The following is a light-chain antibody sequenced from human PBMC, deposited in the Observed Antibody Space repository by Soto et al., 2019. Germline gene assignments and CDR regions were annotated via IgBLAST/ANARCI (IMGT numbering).Light chain of an antibody. V-gene: IGLV2-14*03. CDR2: AFS. CDR3: SSYTTSNTRQIV. J-gene: IGLJ1*01. Sequence: QSVLTQPASVSGAPGQSITISCTGTSSDVDGYNYVSWYQHHPGKPPTLIIYAFSNRPSGASIRFSGSKSDNTASLTISGLQPEDEADYHCSSYTTSNTRQIVFGTGTKVTVL. CDR1: SSDVDGYNY.